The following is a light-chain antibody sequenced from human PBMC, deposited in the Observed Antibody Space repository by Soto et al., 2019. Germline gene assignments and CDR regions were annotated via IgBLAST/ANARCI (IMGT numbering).Light chain of an antibody. CDR2: SAS. CDR1: QNINSY. CDR3: QQTQSFPLT. J-gene: IGKJ4*01. Sequence: DIQMTQSPSSLSASVGDRVTITCRASQNINSYLNWYQQKPGQSPRLLIYSASILQTGVPSGLSGSGSGTDFTLTISSLQTEDSATYYCQQTQSFPLTFGGGTKVEIK. V-gene: IGKV1-39*01.